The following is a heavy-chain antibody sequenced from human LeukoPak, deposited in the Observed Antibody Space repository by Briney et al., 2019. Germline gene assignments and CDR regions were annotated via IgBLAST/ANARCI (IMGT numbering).Heavy chain of an antibody. CDR3: TTVTVCSGSSCPGAFDH. V-gene: IGHV3-9*01. CDR1: GFTFDDYA. J-gene: IGHJ4*02. D-gene: IGHD2-15*01. Sequence: GGSLRLSCAASGFTFDDYAMHWVRQAPGKGLEWVSGISWNSGSIYYADSVKGRFTISRDNAKNSLYLQMNSLKADDTAVYFCTTVTVCSGSSCPGAFDHWGQGTLVTVSS. CDR2: ISWNSGSI.